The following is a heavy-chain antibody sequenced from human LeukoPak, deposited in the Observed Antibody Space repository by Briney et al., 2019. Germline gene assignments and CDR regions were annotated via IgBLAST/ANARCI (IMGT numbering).Heavy chain of an antibody. CDR3: ARLGGTWDPADY. CDR1: GYSFTSYD. V-gene: IGHV1-8*01. D-gene: IGHD3-16*01. J-gene: IGHJ4*02. CDR2: MSPNSGNT. Sequence: ASVKVSCKDSGYSFTSYDISWVRQATGQGLEWMGWMSPNSGNTGYTQKFQGRVTMTRNTSISTAYMELRSLRSEDTAVYYCARLGGTWDPADYWGQGTLVTVSS.